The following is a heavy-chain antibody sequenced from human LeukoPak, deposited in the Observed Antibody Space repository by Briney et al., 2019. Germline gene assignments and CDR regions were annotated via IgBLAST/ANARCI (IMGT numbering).Heavy chain of an antibody. CDR3: ARLRRGSRGPVAIDY. V-gene: IGHV4-39*01. Sequence: SETLSLTCTVSGGSISSSSCYWGWIRQPPGKGLEWIGSIYYGGSTYYNPSLKSRVTISVDTSKNQFSLKLSSVTAADTAVYYCARLRRGSRGPVAIDYWGQGTLVTVSS. D-gene: IGHD5-12*01. CDR1: GGSISSSSCY. J-gene: IGHJ4*02. CDR2: IYYGGST.